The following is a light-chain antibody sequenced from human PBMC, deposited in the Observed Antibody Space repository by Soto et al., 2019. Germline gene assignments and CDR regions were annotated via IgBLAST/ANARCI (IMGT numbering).Light chain of an antibody. Sequence: EIVMTQSPATLSLSPGERATLSCRASHWISDTLAWYQQKPGQAPRLLIFGSSTRAPGIPARFSASGSETEFTLTISSLQSEDFAVYYCHQYDNWPKTFGQGTRLEIK. J-gene: IGKJ5*01. CDR1: HWISDT. CDR3: HQYDNWPKT. V-gene: IGKV3-15*01. CDR2: GSS.